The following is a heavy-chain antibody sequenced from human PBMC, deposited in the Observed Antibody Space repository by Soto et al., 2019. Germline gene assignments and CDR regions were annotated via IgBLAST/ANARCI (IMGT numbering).Heavy chain of an antibody. CDR1: GFSFSGYD. Sequence: GGSLRLSCAASGFSFSGYDMHWVRQATGKGLEWVSAIGTAGDPYYPGSVKGRFTISRENAKNSLYLQMNSLRAGDTAVYYCARGSIVATDYYFYGMDVWGQGTTVTVSS. D-gene: IGHD5-12*01. CDR2: IGTAGDP. CDR3: ARGSIVATDYYFYGMDV. V-gene: IGHV3-13*05. J-gene: IGHJ6*02.